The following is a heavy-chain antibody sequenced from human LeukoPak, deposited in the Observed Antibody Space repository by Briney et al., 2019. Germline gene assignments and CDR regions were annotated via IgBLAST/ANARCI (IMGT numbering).Heavy chain of an antibody. D-gene: IGHD3-22*01. Sequence: GASVKVSCKASGYTFTGYYMHWVRQAPGQGLEWMGIINPSGGSTSYAQKFQGRVTMTRDTSTSTVYMELSSLRSEDTAVYYCARAKYYYDSSGYYPLPDYWGQGTLVTVSS. J-gene: IGHJ4*02. CDR2: INPSGGST. V-gene: IGHV1-46*01. CDR3: ARAKYYYDSSGYYPLPDY. CDR1: GYTFTGYY.